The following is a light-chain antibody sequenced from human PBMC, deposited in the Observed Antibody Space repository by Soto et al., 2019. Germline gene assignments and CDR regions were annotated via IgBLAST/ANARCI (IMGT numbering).Light chain of an antibody. Sequence: EIVLTQSPGTLSLSPGERATLSCRASQSVSNSYLAWYQQKLGQAPRLLIYGASTRAPGIPDRFSGSGSGTDFTLTISRLEPEDFALYYGQQYGSSTRTFGQGTKVEIK. J-gene: IGKJ1*01. CDR2: GAS. V-gene: IGKV3-20*01. CDR3: QQYGSSTRT. CDR1: QSVSNSY.